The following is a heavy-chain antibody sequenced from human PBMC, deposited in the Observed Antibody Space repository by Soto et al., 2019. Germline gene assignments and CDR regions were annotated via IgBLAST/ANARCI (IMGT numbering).Heavy chain of an antibody. CDR3: ARDRGPNWGSTGDYDAFDI. V-gene: IGHV3-53*01. CDR2: IYSGGST. Sequence: GGSLRLSCAASGFTVSSNYMSWVRQAPGKGLEWVSVIYSGGSTYYADSVKGRFTISRDNSKNTLYLQMNSLRAEDTAVYYCARDRGPNWGSTGDYDAFDIWGQGTMVTVSS. D-gene: IGHD7-27*01. J-gene: IGHJ3*02. CDR1: GFTVSSNY.